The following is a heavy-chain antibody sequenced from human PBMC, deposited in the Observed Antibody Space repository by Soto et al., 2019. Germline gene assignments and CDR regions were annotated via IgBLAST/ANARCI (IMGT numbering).Heavy chain of an antibody. V-gene: IGHV1-69*13. CDR2: IIPIFGTA. CDR1: GGIFISYA. CDR3: ARGGSSGYEYGPFYYGMDG. Sequence: SVKVSCKGSGGIFISYAISWVRQAPGQGLEWMGGIIPIFGTANNAQKFQGRVTITADESTSTAYMELSSLRSEDTAVYYCARGGSSGYEYGPFYYGMDGWGQGTKVTVYS. J-gene: IGHJ6*02. D-gene: IGHD5-12*01.